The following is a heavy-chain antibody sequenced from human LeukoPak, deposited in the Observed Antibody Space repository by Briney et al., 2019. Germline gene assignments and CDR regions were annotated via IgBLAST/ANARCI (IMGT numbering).Heavy chain of an antibody. V-gene: IGHV1-69*13. J-gene: IGHJ4*02. Sequence: SVTVSCKASGGTFSSYAISWVRQAPGQGLEWMGGIIPIFGTANYAQKFQGRVTITADESTSTAYMELSSLRSEDTAVYYCARGVLQLAEGLGYFDYWGQGTLVTVST. D-gene: IGHD6-13*01. CDR1: GGTFSSYA. CDR2: IIPIFGTA. CDR3: ARGVLQLAEGLGYFDY.